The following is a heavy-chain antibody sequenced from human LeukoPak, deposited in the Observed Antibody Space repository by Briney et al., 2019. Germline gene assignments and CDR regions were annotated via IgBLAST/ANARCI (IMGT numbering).Heavy chain of an antibody. V-gene: IGHV4-34*01. J-gene: IGHJ4*02. CDR1: GGSFSGYY. CDR3: ARGGFYCGGACYVDN. CDR2: INHSGST. Sequence: SENLSLTCAVYGGSFSGYYWSWIRQPPGKGLEWIGEINHSGSTNYNPSLKSRVTISVDTSKNQFSLKLSSVTAADTAVYYCARGGFYCGGACYVDNWGQGRLVTVSS. D-gene: IGHD2-21*02.